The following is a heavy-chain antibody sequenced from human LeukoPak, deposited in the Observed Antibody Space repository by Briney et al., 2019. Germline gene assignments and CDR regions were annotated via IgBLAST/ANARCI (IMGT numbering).Heavy chain of an antibody. CDR1: GGSISSGSYY. CDR2: IYTSGST. J-gene: IGHJ4*02. D-gene: IGHD6-6*01. CDR3: ARAMSIAARLQTIFDY. Sequence: SETLSLTCTVSGGSISSGSYYWSWIRQPAGKGLEWIGRIYTSGSTYYNPSLKSRVTISVDTSKNQFSLNLTSVTAADTAVYYCARAMSIAARLQTIFDYWGQGTLVTVSS. V-gene: IGHV4-61*02.